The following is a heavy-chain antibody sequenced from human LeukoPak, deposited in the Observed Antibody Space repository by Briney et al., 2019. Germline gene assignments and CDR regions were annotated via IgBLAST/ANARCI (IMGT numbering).Heavy chain of an antibody. CDR1: GFTFSSYA. CDR2: ISGSGGST. J-gene: IGHJ4*02. CDR3: AKEPPTSRYYDSSGYHYFDY. D-gene: IGHD3-22*01. V-gene: IGHV3-23*01. Sequence: GGSLRLSCAASGFTFSSYAMSWVRQAPGKGLEWVSAISGSGGSTYYADSVKGRFTISRDNSKNTLYLQMNSLRAEDTAVYYCAKEPPTSRYYDSSGYHYFDYWGQGTLVTVSS.